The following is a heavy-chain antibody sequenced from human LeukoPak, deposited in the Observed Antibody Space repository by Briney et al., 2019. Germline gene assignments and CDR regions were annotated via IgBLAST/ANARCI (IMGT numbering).Heavy chain of an antibody. CDR2: IKSKTDGGTT. J-gene: IGHJ4*02. Sequence: GGSLRLSCAASGFTFSSYAMSWVRQAPGKGLEWVGRIKSKTDGGTTDYAAPVKGRFTISRDDSKNTLYLQMNSLETEDTAVYYCSTGSYYYGSGSYYTPQYFDFWGQGTLVTVSS. CDR3: STGSYYYGSGSYYTPQYFDF. CDR1: GFTFSSYA. D-gene: IGHD3-10*01. V-gene: IGHV3-15*01.